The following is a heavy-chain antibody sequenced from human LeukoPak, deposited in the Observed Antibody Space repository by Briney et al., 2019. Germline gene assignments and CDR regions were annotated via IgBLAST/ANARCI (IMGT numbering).Heavy chain of an antibody. CDR2: IYHSGST. Sequence: SETLSLTCTVSGYSISSGYYWGWIRQPPGKGLEWIGSIYHSGSTYYNPSLKSRVTISVDTSKNQFPLKLSSVTAADTAVYYCTRLPRGTTVALWGQGTLVTVSS. V-gene: IGHV4-38-2*02. CDR3: TRLPRGTTVAL. D-gene: IGHD4-23*01. CDR1: GYSISSGYY. J-gene: IGHJ4*02.